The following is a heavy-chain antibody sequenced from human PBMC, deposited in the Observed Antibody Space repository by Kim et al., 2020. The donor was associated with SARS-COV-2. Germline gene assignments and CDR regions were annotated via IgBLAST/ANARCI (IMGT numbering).Heavy chain of an antibody. Sequence: ASVKVSCKVSGYTLTELSMHWVRQAPGKGLEWMGGFDPEDGETIYAQKFQGRVTMTEDTSTDTAYMELSSLRSEDTAVYYCATIPPYDIPEFYFDYWGQGTLVTVSS. CDR2: FDPEDGET. J-gene: IGHJ4*02. CDR3: ATIPPYDIPEFYFDY. CDR1: GYTLTELS. V-gene: IGHV1-24*01. D-gene: IGHD3-9*01.